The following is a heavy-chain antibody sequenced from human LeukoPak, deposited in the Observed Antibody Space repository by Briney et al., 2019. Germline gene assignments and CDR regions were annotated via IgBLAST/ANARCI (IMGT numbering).Heavy chain of an antibody. J-gene: IGHJ6*03. D-gene: IGHD2-15*01. Sequence: SETLSLTCTVFGGSISGYYWGWIRQPPGKGLEWIGNIYHSGSTYYNPSLKSRVTVSVDTSKNQFSLKLSSVTAADTAVYYCARGPYCSGGSCYSYYYMDAWGKGTTVTVSS. CDR2: IYHSGST. V-gene: IGHV4-38-2*02. CDR1: GGSISGYY. CDR3: ARGPYCSGGSCYSYYYMDA.